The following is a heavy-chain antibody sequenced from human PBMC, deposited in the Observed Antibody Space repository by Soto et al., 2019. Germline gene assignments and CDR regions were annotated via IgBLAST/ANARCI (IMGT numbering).Heavy chain of an antibody. V-gene: IGHV3-23*01. D-gene: IGHD3-10*01. CDR2: ISGGGGTT. Sequence: EVQLLESGGGLVQPGGSLRLSCAASGFTFNNYAMTWVRQAPGKGLEWVSAISGGGGTTSYADSVKGRFTVSRDGSKNTLYLQMSSLRADDTALSYCAKGRGGSGSLTPRVDFWGQGTLVTVSS. CDR1: GFTFNNYA. CDR3: AKGRGGSGSLTPRVDF. J-gene: IGHJ4*02.